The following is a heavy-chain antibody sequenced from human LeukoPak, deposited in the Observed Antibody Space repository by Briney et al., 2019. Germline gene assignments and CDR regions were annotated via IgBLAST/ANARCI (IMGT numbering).Heavy chain of an antibody. V-gene: IGHV4-59*01. CDR3: ARGVYIAAAQYAY. CDR2: IYYSGTT. CDR1: GGSISSYY. D-gene: IGHD6-13*01. J-gene: IGHJ4*02. Sequence: SETLSLTCTVSGGSISSYYWSWIRQPPGKGLEWIGYIYYSGTTNYNPSLKSRITISVDTSKNQFSLKLSSVTAADTAVYYCARGVYIAAAQYAYWGQGTLVTVSS.